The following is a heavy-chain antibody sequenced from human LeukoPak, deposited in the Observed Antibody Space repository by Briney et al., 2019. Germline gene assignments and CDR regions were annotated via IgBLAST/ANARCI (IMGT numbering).Heavy chain of an antibody. Sequence: SETLSLTCAVYGGSFSGYYWSWIRQPPGKGLEWIGEINHSGSTNYNPSLKSRVTISVDTSKNQFSLKLSSVTAADTAVYYCAREGFSSSWYYYYCMDVWGKGTTVTVSS. CDR2: INHSGST. D-gene: IGHD6-6*01. CDR1: GGSFSGYY. CDR3: AREGFSSSWYYYYCMDV. V-gene: IGHV4-34*01. J-gene: IGHJ6*03.